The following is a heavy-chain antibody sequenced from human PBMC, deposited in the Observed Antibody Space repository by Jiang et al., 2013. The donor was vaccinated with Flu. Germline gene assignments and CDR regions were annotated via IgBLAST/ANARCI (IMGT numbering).Heavy chain of an antibody. CDR3: ARPVGVVVPAGDYYYGMDV. D-gene: IGHD2-2*01. Sequence: GAEVKKPGSSVKVSCKASGGTFSSYAISWVRQAPGQGLEWMGGIIPIFGTANYAQKFQGRVTITADESTSTAYMELSSLRSEDTAVYYCARPVGVVVPAGDYYYGMDVWGQGTTVTVSS. CDR1: GGTFSSYA. V-gene: IGHV1-69*01. J-gene: IGHJ6*02. CDR2: IIPIFGTA.